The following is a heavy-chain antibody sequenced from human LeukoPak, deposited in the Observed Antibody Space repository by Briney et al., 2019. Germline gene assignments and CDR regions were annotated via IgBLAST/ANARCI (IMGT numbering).Heavy chain of an antibody. CDR3: ARRDGYNYFES. J-gene: IGHJ4*02. CDR1: GFTFSNYN. D-gene: IGHD5-24*01. CDR2: IYHSGST. Sequence: LRLSCAASGFTFSNYNMNWVRQPPGKGLEWIGYIYHSGSTYYNPSLKSRVTISVDRSKNQFSLKLSSVTAADTAVYYCARRDGYNYFESWGQGTLVTVSS. V-gene: IGHV4-30-2*01.